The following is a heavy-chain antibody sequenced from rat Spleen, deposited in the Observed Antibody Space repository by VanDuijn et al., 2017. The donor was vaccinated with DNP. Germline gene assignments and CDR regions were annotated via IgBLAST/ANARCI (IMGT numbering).Heavy chain of an antibody. V-gene: IGHV5-20*01. J-gene: IGHJ2*01. CDR1: EFTFSDYY. CDR2: INYDGGGT. CDR3: ARAGGYSPWYFDY. D-gene: IGHD1-11*01. Sequence: EVQLVESGGGLVQPGGSLKLSCAASEFTFSDYYMAWVRQAPTKGLEWVASINYDGGGTYYRDSVKGRFTISRDNAKSSLYLQMDSLRYEETATYYCARAGGYSPWYFDYWGQGVMVTVSS.